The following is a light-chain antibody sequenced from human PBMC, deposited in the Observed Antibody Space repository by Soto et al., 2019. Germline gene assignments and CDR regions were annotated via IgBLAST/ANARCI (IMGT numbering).Light chain of an antibody. V-gene: IGKV3-11*01. CDR2: DAS. J-gene: IGKJ4*01. CDR1: QSIGTY. CDR3: QQRNPLT. Sequence: EIVLTQSPATLSLSPGERATLSCRASQSIGTYLAWYQQKPGQAPRLLIYDASNRATGIPARFSGGGSGTDFTLTIRSLEPEDFAVYYCQQRNPLTFGGGTKVDLK.